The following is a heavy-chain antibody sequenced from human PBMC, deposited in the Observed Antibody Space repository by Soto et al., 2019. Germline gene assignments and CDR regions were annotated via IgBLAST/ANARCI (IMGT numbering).Heavy chain of an antibody. V-gene: IGHV3-74*01. D-gene: IGHD6-13*01. CDR3: ATDPYSSSSGFDY. CDR1: GFTFDTYW. Sequence: PGGSLRLSCAASGFTFDTYWMHWVRQAPGKGLVWVSRINSDESSTSYADSVKGRFTISRDNAMNTLYLQMNSLRAEDTAVYYCATDPYSSSSGFDYWGQGTLVTVSS. J-gene: IGHJ4*02. CDR2: INSDESST.